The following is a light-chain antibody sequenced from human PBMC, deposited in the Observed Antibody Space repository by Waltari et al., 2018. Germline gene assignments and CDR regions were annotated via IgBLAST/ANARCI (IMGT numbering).Light chain of an antibody. CDR1: SGSIASHS. Sequence: NFMLTQPHSVSEAPGKTVTISCTGSSGSIASHSVQRYQQRPGSAPTTVIFEDNQRPSGVPDRFSGSIDSSANSASFTISGLKTEDEADYYCQSYDTSNHGVFGGGTKLTVL. CDR3: QSYDTSNHGV. J-gene: IGLJ2*01. CDR2: EDN. V-gene: IGLV6-57*02.